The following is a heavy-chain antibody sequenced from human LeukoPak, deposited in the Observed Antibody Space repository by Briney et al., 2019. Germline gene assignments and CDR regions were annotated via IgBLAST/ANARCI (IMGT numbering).Heavy chain of an antibody. Sequence: ASVKVSCKTSGDTFTSYGISWVRQAPGQGLEWMVWISAYNGNTNYAQKLQGRVTMTTDTSTSTAYMELRSLRSDDTAVYYCARDAGYSSGWYQNHYYYYGMDVWGQGTTVTVSS. D-gene: IGHD6-19*01. V-gene: IGHV1-18*01. CDR3: ARDAGYSSGWYQNHYYYYGMDV. CDR1: GDTFTSYG. CDR2: ISAYNGNT. J-gene: IGHJ6*02.